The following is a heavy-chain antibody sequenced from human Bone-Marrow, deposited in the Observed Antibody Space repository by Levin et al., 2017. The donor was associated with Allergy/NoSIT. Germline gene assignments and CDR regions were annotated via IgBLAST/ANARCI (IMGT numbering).Heavy chain of an antibody. J-gene: IGHJ4*02. CDR1: GFTFSSYE. D-gene: IGHD1-26*01. Sequence: GGSLRLACAASGFTFSSYEMNWVRQAPGKGLEWVSYISSSGSTIYYADSVKGRFTISRDNAKNSLYLQMNSLRAEDTAVYYCAREGVGATQFDYWGQGTLVTVSS. CDR3: AREGVGATQFDY. V-gene: IGHV3-48*03. CDR2: ISSSGSTI.